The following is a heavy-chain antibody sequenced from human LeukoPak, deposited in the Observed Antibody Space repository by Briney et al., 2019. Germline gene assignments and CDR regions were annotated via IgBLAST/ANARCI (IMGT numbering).Heavy chain of an antibody. CDR3: AREARYYYDSSEP. CDR1: GFTFSSYG. CDR2: ISSSGRTM. J-gene: IGHJ3*01. V-gene: IGHV3-48*04. D-gene: IGHD3-22*01. Sequence: GGSLRLSCAASGFTFSSYGMSWVRQAPGKGLEWVSYISSSGRTMYYADSVKGRFTISRDNAKNSLYLQMNSLRAEDTAVYYCAREARYYYDSSEPWGQGTMVTVSS.